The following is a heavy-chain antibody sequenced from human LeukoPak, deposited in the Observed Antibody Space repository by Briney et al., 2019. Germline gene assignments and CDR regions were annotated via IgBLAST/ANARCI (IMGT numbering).Heavy chain of an antibody. CDR2: ISGSGGST. D-gene: IGHD2-15*01. Sequence: PGGSLRLSCAASGFTFSSYAMSWVRQAPGKGLEWVSAISGSGGSTYYADSVKGRFTISRDNSKNTLHLQMNTLRAEDTAVYYCAKGGGYCSGVTCYPLDIWGQGIMVTVSS. V-gene: IGHV3-23*01. CDR3: AKGGGYCSGVTCYPLDI. CDR1: GFTFSSYA. J-gene: IGHJ3*02.